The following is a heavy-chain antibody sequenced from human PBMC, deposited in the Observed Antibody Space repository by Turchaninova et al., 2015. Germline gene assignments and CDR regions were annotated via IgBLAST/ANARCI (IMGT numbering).Heavy chain of an antibody. CDR2: VYYSGDT. V-gene: IGHV4-39*07. CDR3: VRDRGDYYFDY. CDR1: GGCISVSGFY. J-gene: IGHJ4*02. Sequence: LQLQESGPGLVTPSGPLSLTCSVSGGCISVSGFYWGWFRQPPWKGLGLIVCVYYSGDTYYDPSLKSRVTISVDTSKNQFSLKLRSVTAADTAMYYCVRDRGDYYFDYWGQGTLVTVSS. D-gene: IGHD2-21*02.